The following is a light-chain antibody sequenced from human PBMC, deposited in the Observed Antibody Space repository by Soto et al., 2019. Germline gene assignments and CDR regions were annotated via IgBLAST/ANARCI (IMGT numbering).Light chain of an antibody. J-gene: IGLJ3*02. CDR2: RND. CDR3: AAWDGSLSGRV. CDR1: GSSIGSHD. V-gene: IGLV1-47*02. Sequence: QSVLTQPPSASGTPGQRVIISCSGSGSSIGSHDVYWYQHLPGTAPKVLIYRNDQRPSGVPDRFSGSKSGTSASLAISGLRSGDEADYYCAAWDGSLSGRVFGGGTKLTVX.